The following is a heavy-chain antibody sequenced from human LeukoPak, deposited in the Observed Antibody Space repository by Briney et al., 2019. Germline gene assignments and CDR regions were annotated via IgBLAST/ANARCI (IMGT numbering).Heavy chain of an antibody. CDR1: GGSIRNYY. J-gene: IGHJ4*02. CDR2: IYYNGNT. CDR3: ARASDGGYYYDSPDSI. V-gene: IGHV4-59*08. Sequence: SETLSLTCSVSGGSIRNYYWSWIRQPPGKGLEWLGYIYYNGNTRYNPSLKSRVSISVDTSRNQFSLRLSSVTAADTAVYYCARASDGGYYYDSPDSIWGQGTLVTVSS. D-gene: IGHD3-22*01.